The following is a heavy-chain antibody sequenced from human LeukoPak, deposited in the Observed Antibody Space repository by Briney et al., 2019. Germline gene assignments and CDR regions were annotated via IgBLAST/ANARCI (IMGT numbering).Heavy chain of an antibody. CDR1: GLTFRDFS. Sequence: GGSLRLSCAASGLTFRDFSMHWVRQVAGKGLEWVSLISGDGGVTHYGDSVRGRFTISRDNSKNSLYLQMSSLRVEDTALYYCAKGNNSISYNFDYWGQGTLVTVSS. CDR3: AKGNNSISYNFDY. D-gene: IGHD4-11*01. CDR2: ISGDGGVT. V-gene: IGHV3-43*02. J-gene: IGHJ4*02.